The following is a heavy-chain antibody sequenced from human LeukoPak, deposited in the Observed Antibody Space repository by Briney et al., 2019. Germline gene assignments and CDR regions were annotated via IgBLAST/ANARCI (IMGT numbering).Heavy chain of an antibody. Sequence: ASVKVSCKASGGTFSSYAISWVRQAPGQGLEWMGGIIPIFGTANYAQKFQGRVTITADESTSTAYMELSSLRSEDTAVYYCAKYSTLLWFGSTGFDPWGQGTLVTVSS. V-gene: IGHV1-69*13. CDR3: AKYSTLLWFGSTGFDP. J-gene: IGHJ5*02. D-gene: IGHD3-10*01. CDR2: IIPIFGTA. CDR1: GGTFSSYA.